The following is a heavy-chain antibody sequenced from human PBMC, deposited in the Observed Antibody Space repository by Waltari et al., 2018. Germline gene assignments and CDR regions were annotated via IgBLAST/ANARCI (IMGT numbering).Heavy chain of an antibody. CDR3: AKDRGPYCSSTSCYADY. CDR1: GFTFSSYA. J-gene: IGHJ4*02. V-gene: IGHV3-23*01. D-gene: IGHD2-2*01. Sequence: EVQLLESGGGLVQPGGSLRLSCAASGFTFSSYAMSWVRQAPGKGLEWVSAISGRGGSTYYADAVKGRFTISRDNSKNTLYLQMDSLRADDTAVFYCAKDRGPYCSSTSCYADYWGQGTLVTVSS. CDR2: ISGRGGST.